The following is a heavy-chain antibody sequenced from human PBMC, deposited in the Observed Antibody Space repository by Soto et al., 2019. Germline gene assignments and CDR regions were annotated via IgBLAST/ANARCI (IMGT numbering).Heavy chain of an antibody. V-gene: IGHV4-30-4*01. CDR2: IYDSGST. J-gene: IGHJ5*02. Sequence: QVQLQESGPGLVKPSQTLSLTCTVSGGSISSGDYYWSWIRQPPGKGLEWIGYIYDSGSTYYNSSLKSRVNITLDTSKNQFSVKLTSVTAADTAVYYCARDNGVGPWGQGTLVTVSS. D-gene: IGHD2-8*01. CDR1: GGSISSGDYY. CDR3: ARDNGVGP.